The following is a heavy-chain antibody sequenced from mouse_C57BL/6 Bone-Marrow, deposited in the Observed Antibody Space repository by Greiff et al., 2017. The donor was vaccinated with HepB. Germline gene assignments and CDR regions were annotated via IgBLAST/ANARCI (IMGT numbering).Heavy chain of an antibody. V-gene: IGHV5-4*03. J-gene: IGHJ2*01. Sequence: EVNVVESGGGLVKPGGSLKLSCAASGFTFSSYAMSWVRQTPEKRLEWVATISDGGSYTYYPDNVKGRFTISRDNAKNNLYLQMSHLKSEDTAMYYCARGSTVVAPYYFDYWGQGTTLTVSS. D-gene: IGHD1-1*01. CDR1: GFTFSSYA. CDR3: ARGSTVVAPYYFDY. CDR2: ISDGGSYT.